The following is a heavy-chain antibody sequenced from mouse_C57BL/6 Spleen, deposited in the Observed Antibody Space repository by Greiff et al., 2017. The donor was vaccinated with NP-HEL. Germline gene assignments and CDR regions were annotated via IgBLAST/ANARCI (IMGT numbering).Heavy chain of an antibody. V-gene: IGHV1-55*01. CDR3: ARGYDYDGLWYFDV. D-gene: IGHD2-4*01. CDR1: GYTFTSYW. Sequence: VQLQQPGAELVKPGASVKMSCKASGYTFTSYWITWVKQRPGQGLEWIGDIYPGSGSTNYNEKFKSKATLTVDTSSSTAYMQLSSLTSEDSAVYYCARGYDYDGLWYFDVWGTGTTVTVSS. J-gene: IGHJ1*03. CDR2: IYPGSGST.